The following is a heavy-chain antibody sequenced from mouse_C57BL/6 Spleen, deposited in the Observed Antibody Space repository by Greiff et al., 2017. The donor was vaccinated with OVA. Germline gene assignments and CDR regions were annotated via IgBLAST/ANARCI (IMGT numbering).Heavy chain of an antibody. J-gene: IGHJ1*03. V-gene: IGHV3-6*01. D-gene: IGHD2-3*01. Sequence: ESGPGLVKPSQSLSLTCSVTGYSITSGYYWNWIRQFPGNKLEWMGYISYAGSNTYNPSLKNRISITRDTSKNQFFLKLNSVTTEDAATYYCARVDGYYWYFGGRGTGATVTV. CDR2: ISYAGSN. CDR3: ARVDGYYWYFGG. CDR1: GYSITSGYY.